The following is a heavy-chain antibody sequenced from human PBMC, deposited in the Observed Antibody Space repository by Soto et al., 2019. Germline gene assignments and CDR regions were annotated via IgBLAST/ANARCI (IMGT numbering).Heavy chain of an antibody. CDR1: GFTFSSYS. J-gene: IGHJ6*02. V-gene: IGHV3-21*01. Sequence: PGGSLRLSCAASGFTFSSYSMNWVRQAPGKGLEWVSSISSSSSYIYYADSVKGRFTISRDNAKNSLYLQMNSLRAEDTAVYYCARADCTGACYYSCQFNYRLAVWGQGSTVIGSS. D-gene: IGHD2-8*02. CDR3: ARADCTGACYYSCQFNYRLAV. CDR2: ISSSSSYI.